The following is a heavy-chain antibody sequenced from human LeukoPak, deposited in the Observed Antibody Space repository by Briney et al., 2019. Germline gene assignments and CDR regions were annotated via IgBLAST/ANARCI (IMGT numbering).Heavy chain of an antibody. CDR2: ISSSGSTI. J-gene: IGHJ4*02. CDR1: GFTFSDYY. D-gene: IGHD3-22*01. Sequence: GGSLRLSRAASGFTFSDYYMSWIRRAPGKGLEWVSYISSSGSTIYYADSVKGRFTISRDNAKNSLYLQMNSLRAEDTAVYYCASLNYYDSSGYYGVFDYWGQGTLVTVSS. V-gene: IGHV3-11*01. CDR3: ASLNYYDSSGYYGVFDY.